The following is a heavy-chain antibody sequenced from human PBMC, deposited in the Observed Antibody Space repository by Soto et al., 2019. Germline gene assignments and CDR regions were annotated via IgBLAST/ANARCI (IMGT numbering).Heavy chain of an antibody. V-gene: IGHV4-34*01. CDR2: INDSGNI. Sequence: QVQLQQWGAGLLKPSETLSLTCAVYGGSFSGYQWSWIRQTPGKGLEWIGEINDSGNINYNPSLKSRVTISLYTPKKQISLKLSSVTAADSAVYYCARGLILWFGELSRRGGYYYYMDVWGKGNTVTVSS. CDR3: ARGLILWFGELSRRGGYYYYMDV. D-gene: IGHD3-10*01. J-gene: IGHJ6*03. CDR1: GGSFSGYQ.